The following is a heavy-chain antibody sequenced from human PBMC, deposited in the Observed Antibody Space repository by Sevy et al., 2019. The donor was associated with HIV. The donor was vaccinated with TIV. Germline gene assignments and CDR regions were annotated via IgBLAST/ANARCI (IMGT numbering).Heavy chain of an antibody. J-gene: IGHJ4*02. CDR1: GFTFSDHY. CDR2: ISSSGSTK. CDR3: AREDRRPEGEPYFDY. Sequence: GGSLRLSCAASGFTFSDHYMSWIRQAPGKGLEWVSFISSSGSTKYYGDSVRGRFTISRDNAKNSLYLQMNSLRAEDTAVYYCAREDRRPEGEPYFDYWGQGTLVTVSS. V-gene: IGHV3-11*01. D-gene: IGHD3-16*01.